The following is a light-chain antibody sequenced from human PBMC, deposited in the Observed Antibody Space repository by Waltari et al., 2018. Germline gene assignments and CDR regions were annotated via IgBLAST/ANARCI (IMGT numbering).Light chain of an antibody. Sequence: QSALTQPPSASGSPGQSVTISCTGTSSAVGGYNYVSWYPQHPGKAPKLMIYEVSKRPSGVPDRFSGSKSGNTASLTVSGLQAEDEADYYCSSYAGSTHVVFGGGTKLTVL. J-gene: IGLJ2*01. CDR3: SSYAGSTHVV. V-gene: IGLV2-8*01. CDR2: EVS. CDR1: SSAVGGYNY.